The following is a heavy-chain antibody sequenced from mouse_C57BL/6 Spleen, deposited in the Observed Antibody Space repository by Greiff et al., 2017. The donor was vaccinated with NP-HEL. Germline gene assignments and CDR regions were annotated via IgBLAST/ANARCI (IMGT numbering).Heavy chain of an antibody. CDR2: IDPSDSET. V-gene: IGHV1-52*01. J-gene: IGHJ1*03. Sequence: VQLQQPGAELVRPGSSVKLSCKASGYTFTSYWMHWVKQRPIQGLEWIGNIDPSDSETHYNQKFKDKATLTVDKSSSTAYMQLSSLTSEDSAVYYCARSTGTGYFDVWGTGTTVTVSS. D-gene: IGHD4-1*01. CDR1: GYTFTSYW. CDR3: ARSTGTGYFDV.